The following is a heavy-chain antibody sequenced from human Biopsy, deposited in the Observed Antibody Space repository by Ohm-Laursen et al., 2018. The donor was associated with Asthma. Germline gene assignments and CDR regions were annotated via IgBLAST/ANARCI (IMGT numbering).Heavy chain of an antibody. CDR3: ARAIHGGNSDRLDFYYYGLDI. V-gene: IGHV1-46*01. D-gene: IGHD4-23*01. Sequence: GSSVKVSCKASGYTFTSYYMHWVRQAPGQGLEWMGIINPSGGSTSYAQRFQGRVTMTRDTSTSTVYMELSSLRSEDTAVYYCARAIHGGNSDRLDFYYYGLDIWGQGTTVTVSS. CDR2: INPSGGST. CDR1: GYTFTSYY. J-gene: IGHJ6*02.